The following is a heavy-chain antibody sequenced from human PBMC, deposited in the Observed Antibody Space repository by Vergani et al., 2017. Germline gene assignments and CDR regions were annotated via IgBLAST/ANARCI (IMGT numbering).Heavy chain of an antibody. D-gene: IGHD4-17*01. V-gene: IGHV3-23*01. Sequence: EVQLLESGGGLVQPGGSLRLSCAASGFTFSSYAMSWVRQAPGKGLEWVSLISGSGGSTYYADSVKGRFTISRDNSKNTLYLQMNSLRAEDTAVYYCAKDDNDYGDYTNXFDPWGQGTLVTVSS. CDR1: GFTFSSYA. CDR2: ISGSGGST. J-gene: IGHJ5*02. CDR3: AKDDNDYGDYTNXFDP.